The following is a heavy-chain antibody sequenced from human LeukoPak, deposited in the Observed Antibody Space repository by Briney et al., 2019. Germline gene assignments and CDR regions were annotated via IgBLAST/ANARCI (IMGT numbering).Heavy chain of an antibody. D-gene: IGHD2-8*01. CDR1: GFTFSSYS. CDR3: ARDLGYGYYFDY. V-gene: IGHV3-21*01. Sequence: GGSLRLSCAASGFTFSSYSMNWVRQAPGKGLEWVSSISSSSSYIYYADSVKGRLTISRDNAKNSLYLQMNSLRAEDTAVYYCARDLGYGYYFDYWGQGTLVTVSS. CDR2: ISSSSSYI. J-gene: IGHJ4*02.